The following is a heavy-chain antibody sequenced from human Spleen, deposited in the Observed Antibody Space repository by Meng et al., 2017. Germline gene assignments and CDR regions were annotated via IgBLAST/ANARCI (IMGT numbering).Heavy chain of an antibody. V-gene: IGHV4-34*02. J-gene: IGHJ5*02. CDR3: ARPGGELGIHNWFDP. Sequence: QGRHPQVRAGLFEAADTLLHSCAVYGVSFRGYYWSCIRRPPGKGLEWLGEINHSGSTNYNPSLKSRVTISVDTSKNQFSLKLSSVTAADTAVYYCARPGGELGIHNWFDPWGQGTLVTVSS. CDR2: INHSGST. CDR1: GVSFRGYY. D-gene: IGHD7-27*01.